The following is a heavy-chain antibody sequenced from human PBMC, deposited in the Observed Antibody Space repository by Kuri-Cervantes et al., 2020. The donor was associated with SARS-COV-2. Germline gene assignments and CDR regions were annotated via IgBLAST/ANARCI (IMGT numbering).Heavy chain of an antibody. J-gene: IGHJ5*02. CDR1: GGSFSGYY. Sequence: GSLRLSCAVYGGSFSGYYWSWIRQPPGKGLEWIGEINHSGSTNYNPSLKSRVTISVDTSKNQFPLKLSSVTAADTAVYYCAREASIVGATGWFDPWGQGTLVTVSS. CDR3: AREASIVGATGWFDP. V-gene: IGHV4-34*01. CDR2: INHSGST. D-gene: IGHD1-26*01.